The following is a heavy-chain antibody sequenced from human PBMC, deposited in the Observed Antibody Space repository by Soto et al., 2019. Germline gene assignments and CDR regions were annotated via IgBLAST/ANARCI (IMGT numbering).Heavy chain of an antibody. CDR1: GFTFSSYA. CDR3: AKLGDYEGYYYGMDV. D-gene: IGHD4-17*01. J-gene: IGHJ6*02. Sequence: XGSLRLSCAASGFTFSSYAMSWVRQAPGKGLEWVSAISGSGGSTYYADSVKGRFTISRDNSKNTLYLQMNSLRAEDTAVYYCAKLGDYEGYYYGMDVWGQGTTVTVSS. V-gene: IGHV3-23*01. CDR2: ISGSGGST.